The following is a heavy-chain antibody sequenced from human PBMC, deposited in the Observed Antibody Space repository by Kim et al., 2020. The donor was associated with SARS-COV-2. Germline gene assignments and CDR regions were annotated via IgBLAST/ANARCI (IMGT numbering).Heavy chain of an antibody. CDR3: ARDFTTVVVAAISPRRGYFDL. Sequence: SETLSLTCAVYGGSFSGYYWSWIRQPPGKGLEWIGEINHSGSTNYNPSLKSRVTISVDTSKNQFSLKLSSVTAADTAVYYCARDFTTVVVAAISPRRGYFDLWGRGTLVTVSS. CDR1: GGSFSGYY. V-gene: IGHV4-34*01. J-gene: IGHJ2*01. D-gene: IGHD2-15*01. CDR2: INHSGST.